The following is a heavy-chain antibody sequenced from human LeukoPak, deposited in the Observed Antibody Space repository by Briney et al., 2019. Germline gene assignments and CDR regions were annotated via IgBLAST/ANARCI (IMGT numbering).Heavy chain of an antibody. J-gene: IGHJ4*02. CDR1: GFTFSSYG. CDR3: AKDTYGSGSYLDY. CDR2: ISYDGSNK. V-gene: IGHV3-30*18. Sequence: PGGSLRLSCAASGFTFSSYGMHWVRQAPGKGLEWVAVISYDGSNKYYADSVKGRFTISRDNSKNTLYLQMNSLRAEDTAVYYCAKDTYGSGSYLDYWGQGTLVTVPS. D-gene: IGHD3-10*01.